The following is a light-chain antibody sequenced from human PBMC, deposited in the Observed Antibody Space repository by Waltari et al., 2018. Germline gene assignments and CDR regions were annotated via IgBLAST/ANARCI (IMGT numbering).Light chain of an antibody. V-gene: IGLV3-1*01. CDR2: TDT. J-gene: IGLJ2*01. Sequence: SYELTQPPSVSVSPGQTASITCSGDKLGDQYACWYQQKPGQSPLVVIYTDTKRPSGIPDRFSGSNSGNTATRTISGTQAMDEADYYCQAWDSSTAVFGGGTKLTVL. CDR3: QAWDSSTAV. CDR1: KLGDQY.